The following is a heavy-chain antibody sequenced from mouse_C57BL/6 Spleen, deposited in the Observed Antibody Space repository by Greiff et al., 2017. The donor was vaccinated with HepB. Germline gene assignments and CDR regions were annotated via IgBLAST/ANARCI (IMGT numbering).Heavy chain of an antibody. CDR3: ASGSSRYFDY. Sequence: QVQLQQPGAELVRPGTSVKLSCKASGYTFTSYWMHWVKQRPGQGLEWIGVIDPSDSYTNYNQKFKGKATLTVDTSSSTAYMQLSSLTSEDSAVYYCASGSSRYFDYWGQGTTLTVSS. CDR1: GYTFTSYW. D-gene: IGHD1-1*01. J-gene: IGHJ2*01. V-gene: IGHV1-59*01. CDR2: IDPSDSYT.